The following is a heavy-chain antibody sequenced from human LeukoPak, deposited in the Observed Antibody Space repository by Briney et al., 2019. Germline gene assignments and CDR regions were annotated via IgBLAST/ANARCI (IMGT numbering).Heavy chain of an antibody. Sequence: PGGSLRLSCAASGFTFSSYWMSWVRQAPGKGLKRVANIKQDGSEKYYVDSVKGRFTISRDNAKNSLYLQMNSLRAEDTAVYYCARASRERYCSGGSCYSHYYYYYYMDVWGKGTTVTVSS. J-gene: IGHJ6*03. D-gene: IGHD2-15*01. CDR3: ARASRERYCSGGSCYSHYYYYYYMDV. V-gene: IGHV3-7*01. CDR1: GFTFSSYW. CDR2: IKQDGSEK.